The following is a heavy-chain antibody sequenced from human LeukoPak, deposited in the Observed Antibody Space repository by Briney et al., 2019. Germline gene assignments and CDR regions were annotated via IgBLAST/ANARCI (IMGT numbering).Heavy chain of an antibody. CDR3: ARNPRGLRWFDP. V-gene: IGHV4-61*08. CDR1: GGSISSGGYY. D-gene: IGHD1-14*01. CDR2: IYYSGST. J-gene: IGHJ5*02. Sequence: PSETLSLTCTVSGGSISSGGYYWSWIRQPPGKGLEWIGYIYYSGSTNYNPSLKSRVTISVDTSKNQFSLKLSSVTAADTAVYYCARNPRGLRWFDPWGQGTLVTVSS.